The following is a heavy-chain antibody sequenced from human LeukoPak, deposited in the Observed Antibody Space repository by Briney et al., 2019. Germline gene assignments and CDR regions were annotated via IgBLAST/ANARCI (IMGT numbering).Heavy chain of an antibody. D-gene: IGHD2-15*01. V-gene: IGHV4-59*01. CDR2: IYYSGST. CDR1: GGSISSYY. J-gene: IGHJ4*02. CDR3: ARVESDCSGGSCYSYFDY. Sequence: PSETLSLTCTVSGGSISSYYWSWIRQPPGKGLEWIGYIYYSGSTNYNPSLKSRVTISVDTSKNQFSLKLSSVPAADTAVYYCARVESDCSGGSCYSYFDYWGQGTLVTVSS.